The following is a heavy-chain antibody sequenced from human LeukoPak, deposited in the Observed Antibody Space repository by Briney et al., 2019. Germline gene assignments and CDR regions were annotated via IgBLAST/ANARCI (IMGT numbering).Heavy chain of an antibody. CDR2: IIPIFGTA. Sequence: ASVKVSCKXSGGTFSSYAISWVRQAPGQGLEWMGGIIPIFGTANYAQKFQGRVTITADESTSTAYMELSSLRSEDTAVYYCASGKNWFFDYWGQGTLVTVSS. D-gene: IGHD3-10*01. CDR3: ASGKNWFFDY. J-gene: IGHJ4*02. V-gene: IGHV1-69*13. CDR1: GGTFSSYA.